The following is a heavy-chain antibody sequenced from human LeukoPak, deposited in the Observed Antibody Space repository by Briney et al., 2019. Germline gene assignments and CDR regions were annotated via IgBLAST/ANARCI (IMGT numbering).Heavy chain of an antibody. CDR2: ISPNSDDT. Sequence: GASVKISCKASGYTFTGYYLHWVRQAPGQGLEWMGWISPNSDDTNYAQKFRGRVNMTRDTSISTAYMELSRLRSDDTAIYYCARDSADYGDYDYWGQGTLVTVSS. J-gene: IGHJ4*02. CDR1: GYTFTGYY. D-gene: IGHD4-17*01. V-gene: IGHV1-2*02. CDR3: ARDSADYGDYDY.